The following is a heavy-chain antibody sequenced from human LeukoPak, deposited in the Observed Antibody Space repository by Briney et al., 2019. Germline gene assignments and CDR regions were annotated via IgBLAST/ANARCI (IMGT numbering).Heavy chain of an antibody. CDR2: MNPNSGNT. CDR3: ARDAQQWLPSDRGVDLYNWFDP. Sequence: ASVKVSCKASGYTFTSYDINWVRQATGQGLEWMGWMNPNSGNTGYAQKFQGRVTMTRNTSISTAYMELSSLRSEDTAVYYCARDAQQWLPSDRGVDLYNWFDPWGPGILVTVSS. CDR1: GYTFTSYD. D-gene: IGHD6-19*01. V-gene: IGHV1-8*01. J-gene: IGHJ5*02.